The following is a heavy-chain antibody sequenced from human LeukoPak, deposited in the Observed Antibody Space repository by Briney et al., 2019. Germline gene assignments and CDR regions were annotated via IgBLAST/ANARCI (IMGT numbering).Heavy chain of an antibody. Sequence: GGSLRLSCAVSGFTFSSYAMHWVRQAPGKGLEYVSAISSNGGSTYYANSVKGRFTISRDNSKNTLYLQMGSLRAEDMAVYYCARGVAARPSPFFDYWGQGTLVTVSS. CDR3: ARGVAARPSPFFDY. CDR2: ISSNGGST. V-gene: IGHV3-64*01. CDR1: GFTFSSYA. J-gene: IGHJ4*02. D-gene: IGHD6-6*01.